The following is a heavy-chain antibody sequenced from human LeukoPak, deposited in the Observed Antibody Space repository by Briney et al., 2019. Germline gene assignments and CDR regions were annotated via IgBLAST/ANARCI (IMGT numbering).Heavy chain of an antibody. CDR2: ITSSGAYR. CDR3: VIDEDLYSPTWYVFDY. CDR1: GFTFSSYA. D-gene: IGHD5-12*01. J-gene: IGHJ4*02. Sequence: AGSLTLSCAASGFTFSSYAMSWDRPAQGKGREWVSAITSSGAYRFYANSVNGRLTNSRDNSRNTLYLQMNSLRAEDTAIYYCVIDEDLYSPTWYVFDYWVQGTLVTVSS. V-gene: IGHV3-23*01.